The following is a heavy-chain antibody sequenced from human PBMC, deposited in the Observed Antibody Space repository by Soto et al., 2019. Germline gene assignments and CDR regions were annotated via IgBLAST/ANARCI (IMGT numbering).Heavy chain of an antibody. CDR2: IWYDGSKT. Sequence: QVQLVESGGGVVRPGKSLTLSCAASGFSFSSYGMHWVRQAPGKGLEWVAVIWYDGSKTYYADSVKGRFAISRDNSKNTMYLQMNSLRREDTAVYYCAVDSWDVMYRLDYWGQGSLVTVSS. V-gene: IGHV3-33*01. D-gene: IGHD1-26*01. J-gene: IGHJ4*02. CDR3: AVDSWDVMYRLDY. CDR1: GFSFSSYG.